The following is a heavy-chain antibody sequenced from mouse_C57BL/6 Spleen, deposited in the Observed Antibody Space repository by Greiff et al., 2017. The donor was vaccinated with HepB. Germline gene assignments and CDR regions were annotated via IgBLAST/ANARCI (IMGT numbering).Heavy chain of an antibody. J-gene: IGHJ3*01. CDR3: ARWDYYGPWFAY. D-gene: IGHD1-1*01. CDR2: IYPGSGST. Sequence: QVQLQQPGAELVKPGASVKMSCKASGYTFTSYWITWVKQRPGQGLEWIGDIYPGSGSTNYNEKFKSKATLTVDTSSSTAYMQLSSLTSEDSAVYYCARWDYYGPWFAYWGQGTLVTVSA. V-gene: IGHV1-55*01. CDR1: GYTFTSYW.